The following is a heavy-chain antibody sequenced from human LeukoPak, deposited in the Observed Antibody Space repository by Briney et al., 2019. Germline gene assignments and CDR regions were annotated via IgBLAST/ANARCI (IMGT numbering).Heavy chain of an antibody. Sequence: GGSLRLSCAVSGFTFSSYAMSWVRQAPGKGLVWVSRINSDGSSTSYADSVKGRFTISRDNAKNTLYLQMNSLRAEDTAVYYCARWRGAQSEFDYWGQGALVTVSS. V-gene: IGHV3-74*01. CDR1: GFTFSSYA. J-gene: IGHJ4*02. CDR3: ARWRGAQSEFDY. CDR2: INSDGSST. D-gene: IGHD1-26*01.